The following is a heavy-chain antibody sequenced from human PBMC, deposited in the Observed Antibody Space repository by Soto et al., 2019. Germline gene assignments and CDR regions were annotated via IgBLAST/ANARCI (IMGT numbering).Heavy chain of an antibody. Sequence: VQLVETGGGLIQPGGSLRLSCLASGFSVTTNYIIWVRQPPGKGLEWVSTTFTGGSTHYADSVKGRFSISRDNSKNTVYLQMNNSRVEDTAVYYCAKKPPSSIQGWAFGMDVWGQGTTVSVSS. V-gene: IGHV3-53*02. CDR2: TFTGGST. J-gene: IGHJ6*02. D-gene: IGHD1-26*01. CDR3: AKKPPSSIQGWAFGMDV. CDR1: GFSVTTNY.